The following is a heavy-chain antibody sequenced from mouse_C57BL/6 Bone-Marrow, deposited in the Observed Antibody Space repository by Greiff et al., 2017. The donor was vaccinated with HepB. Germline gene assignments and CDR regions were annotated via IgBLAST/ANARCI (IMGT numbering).Heavy chain of an antibody. CDR1: GFTFSSYA. Sequence: EVQVVESGGGLVKPGGSLKLSCAASGFTFSSYAMSWVRQTPEKRLEWVATISDGGSYTYYPDNVKGRFTISRDNAKNNLYLQMSHLKSEDTAMYYCARDDGYYRFAYWGQGTLVTVSA. J-gene: IGHJ3*01. CDR3: ARDDGYYRFAY. D-gene: IGHD2-3*01. CDR2: ISDGGSYT. V-gene: IGHV5-4*01.